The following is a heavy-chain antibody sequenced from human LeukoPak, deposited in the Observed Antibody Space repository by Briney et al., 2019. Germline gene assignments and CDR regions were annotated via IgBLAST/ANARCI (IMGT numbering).Heavy chain of an antibody. J-gene: IGHJ3*02. CDR3: ARQGSNYVHDAFDI. D-gene: IGHD4-11*01. Sequence: SETLSLTCTVSGGSISSYYWSWIRQPPGKGLEWIGYIYYSGCTNYNPSLKSRVTISVDTSKNQFSLKLSSVTAADTAVYYCARQGSNYVHDAFDIWGQGTMVTVSS. V-gene: IGHV4-59*08. CDR1: GGSISSYY. CDR2: IYYSGCT.